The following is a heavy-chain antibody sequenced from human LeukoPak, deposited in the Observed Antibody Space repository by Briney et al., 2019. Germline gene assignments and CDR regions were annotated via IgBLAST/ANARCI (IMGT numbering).Heavy chain of an antibody. Sequence: GGSLRLSCAASGFTFSSYAMHWVRQAPGKGLEWVTVISYDGSNKYYADSVKGRFTISRDNSKNTLYLQMNSLRAEDTAVYYCARDVAYDILTGYPDYWGQGTLVTVSS. J-gene: IGHJ4*02. CDR3: ARDVAYDILTGYPDY. CDR2: ISYDGSNK. CDR1: GFTFSSYA. V-gene: IGHV3-30-3*01. D-gene: IGHD3-9*01.